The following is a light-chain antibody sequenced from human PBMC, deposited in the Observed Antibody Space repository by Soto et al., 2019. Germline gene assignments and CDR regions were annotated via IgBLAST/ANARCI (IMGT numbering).Light chain of an antibody. V-gene: IGKV3-15*01. CDR2: GVS. J-gene: IGKJ3*01. CDR1: QSVSSS. CDR3: QQYNDWPFT. Sequence: ETVMTQSPATLSVSPGERATLSCRASQSVSSSLAWYQQKPGQAPRLLIYGVSIGATGIPARFSGRGSGTEFTLTISSLQSEDFAIYYCQQYNDWPFTFGPGTKVDI.